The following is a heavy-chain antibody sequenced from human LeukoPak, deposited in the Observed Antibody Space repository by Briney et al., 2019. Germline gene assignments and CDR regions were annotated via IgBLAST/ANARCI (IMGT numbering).Heavy chain of an antibody. CDR3: ARGSEYYYDSSGYEDAFDI. CDR1: GGSISSGGYY. V-gene: IGHV4-31*03. D-gene: IGHD3-22*01. CDR2: IYYSGST. Sequence: SQTLSLTCTVSGGSISSGGYYWSWIRQHPGKGLEWIVYIYYSGSTYYNPSLKSRVTISVDTSKNQFSLKLSSVTAADTAVYYCARGSEYYYDSSGYEDAFDIWGQGTMVTVSS. J-gene: IGHJ3*02.